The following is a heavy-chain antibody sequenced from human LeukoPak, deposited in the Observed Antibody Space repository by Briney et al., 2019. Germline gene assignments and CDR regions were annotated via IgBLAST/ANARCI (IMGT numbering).Heavy chain of an antibody. Sequence: PSETLSLTCTVSGGSISSYYWSWIRQPPGKGLEWIGYIYYSGSTNYNPSLKSRVTISVDTSKNQFSLKLSSVTAADTAVYYCARDLYYYGSGSLDWGQGTLVTVSS. CDR2: IYYSGST. CDR3: ARDLYYYGSGSLD. CDR1: GGSISSYY. D-gene: IGHD3-10*01. J-gene: IGHJ4*02. V-gene: IGHV4-59*01.